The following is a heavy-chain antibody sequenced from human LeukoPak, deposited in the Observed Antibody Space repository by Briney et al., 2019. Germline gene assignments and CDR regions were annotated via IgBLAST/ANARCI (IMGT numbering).Heavy chain of an antibody. CDR3: ARPIFGVVNWFDP. V-gene: IGHV1-2*02. CDR1: GYTFTGYY. D-gene: IGHD3-3*01. J-gene: IGHJ5*02. Sequence: ASVKVSCKASGYTFTGYYMHWVRQAPGQGLEWMGWINPNSVGTNYAQKFQGRVTMTRDTSISTAYMELSRLRSDDTAVYYCARPIFGVVNWFDPWGQGTLVTVSS. CDR2: INPNSVGT.